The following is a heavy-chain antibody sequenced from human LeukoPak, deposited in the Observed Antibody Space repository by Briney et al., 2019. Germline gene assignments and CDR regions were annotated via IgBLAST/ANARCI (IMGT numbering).Heavy chain of an antibody. CDR3: ASYYYDSHPEESRYYGMDV. D-gene: IGHD3-22*01. J-gene: IGHJ6*02. Sequence: PGGSLRLSCAASGFTFSSYWMSWVRQAPGKGLEWVANIKQDGSEKYYVDSVKGRFTISRDNAKNSLYLQMNSLRAEDTAVYYCASYYYDSHPEESRYYGMDVWGQGTTVTVPS. CDR1: GFTFSSYW. CDR2: IKQDGSEK. V-gene: IGHV3-7*01.